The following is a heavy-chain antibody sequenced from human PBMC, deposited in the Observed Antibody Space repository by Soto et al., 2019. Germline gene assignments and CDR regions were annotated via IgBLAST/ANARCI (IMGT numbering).Heavy chain of an antibody. J-gene: IGHJ4*02. D-gene: IGHD6-13*01. CDR2: VSGSGAGT. CDR1: GFTFTSYA. V-gene: IGHV3-23*01. CDR3: AKGGSAYTSTWYPG. Sequence: GGSLRLSCAASGFTFTSYAMSWVRQAPGKGLEWVSGVSGSGAGTFYADSVKGRFTTSRDNSKSTLYLQMNSLRAGDTAVYYCAKGGSAYTSTWYPGWGQGTLVTVSS.